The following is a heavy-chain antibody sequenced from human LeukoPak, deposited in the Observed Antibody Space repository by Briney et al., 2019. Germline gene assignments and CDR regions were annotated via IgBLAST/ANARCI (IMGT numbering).Heavy chain of an antibody. V-gene: IGHV4-39*07. CDR2: IDYSGST. CDR1: GDSNTNSIYY. J-gene: IGHJ4*02. D-gene: IGHD6-19*01. CDR3: AREYTLYRSGWFLDY. Sequence: SETLSLTCTVSGDSNTNSIYYWGWIRQSPGKGLEWIGSIDYSGSTYYNPSLKSRATISIDTSKNQFSLKLGSVTAADTAVYYCAREYTLYRSGWFLDYWGQGTVAAVSS.